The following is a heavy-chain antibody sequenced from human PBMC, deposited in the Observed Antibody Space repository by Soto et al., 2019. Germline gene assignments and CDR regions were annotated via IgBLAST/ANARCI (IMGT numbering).Heavy chain of an antibody. D-gene: IGHD3-16*01. Sequence: QVQMQESGPGLVKPSETLSLTCTVSGDSVRNQYWSWIRRPPGRGLEWIGYIYRSGSTKYNPSLKSRPTISVDTSKNQFPLKLSSVTAADTAVYYCARTLDYGHMDVWGKGTTVTVSS. CDR3: ARTLDYGHMDV. CDR1: GDSVRNQY. V-gene: IGHV4-4*09. J-gene: IGHJ6*03. CDR2: IYRSGST.